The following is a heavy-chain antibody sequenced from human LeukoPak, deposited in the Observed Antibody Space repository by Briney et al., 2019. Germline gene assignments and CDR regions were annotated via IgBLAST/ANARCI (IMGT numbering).Heavy chain of an antibody. CDR3: ASGCYSGSYNHQFDY. CDR2: IKQDGSEK. V-gene: IGHV3-7*01. J-gene: IGHJ4*02. Sequence: GGSLRLSCAASGFTFSSYWMRWVRQAPGKGLEWVANIKQDGSEKYYVDSVKGRFTISRDNAKNSLYLQMNSLRAEDTAVYYCASGCYSGSYNHQFDYWGQGTLVTVSS. D-gene: IGHD1-26*01. CDR1: GFTFSSYW.